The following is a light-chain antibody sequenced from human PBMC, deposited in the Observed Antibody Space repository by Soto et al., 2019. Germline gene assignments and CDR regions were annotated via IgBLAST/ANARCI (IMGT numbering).Light chain of an antibody. CDR3: QQYNNYPRT. Sequence: DIQMTQSPSSLSASVGDRVTITCRASESIRTWLAWYQHKPGKAPKFLIYDASTLESGVPSRFSGSGSETEFTLTISSLQPDDFATYYCQQYNNYPRTFGQGTKVDIK. CDR2: DAS. J-gene: IGKJ1*01. V-gene: IGKV1-5*01. CDR1: ESIRTW.